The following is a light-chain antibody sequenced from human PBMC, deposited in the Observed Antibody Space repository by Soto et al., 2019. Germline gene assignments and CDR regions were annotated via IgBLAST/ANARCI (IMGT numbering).Light chain of an antibody. CDR1: QGISSY. CDR3: QQYYSYPRT. V-gene: IGKV1-8*01. J-gene: IGKJ1*01. Sequence: AIRMTQSPSSFSASTGGSATITCRASQGISSYLAWYQQKPGKAPKLLIYAASTLQSGVPSRFSGSGTGTDFTLTISCLQSEDFATYYCQQYYSYPRTFGQGTKVELK. CDR2: AAS.